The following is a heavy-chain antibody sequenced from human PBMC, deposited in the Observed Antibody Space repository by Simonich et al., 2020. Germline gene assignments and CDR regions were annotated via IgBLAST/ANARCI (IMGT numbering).Heavy chain of an antibody. CDR1: GYTFTGYY. Sequence: QVQLVQSGAEVKKPGASVKGSCKASGYTFTGYYMHCVRQAPGQWVEWRGGLNPDMGGTTYAQELRGRVTMTRDTSISTAYMELSRLRSDDTAVYYCARDRAARYYYYYYMDVWGKGTTVTVSS. CDR3: ARDRAARYYYYYYMDV. D-gene: IGHD6-6*01. CDR2: LNPDMGGT. J-gene: IGHJ6*03. V-gene: IGHV1-2*02.